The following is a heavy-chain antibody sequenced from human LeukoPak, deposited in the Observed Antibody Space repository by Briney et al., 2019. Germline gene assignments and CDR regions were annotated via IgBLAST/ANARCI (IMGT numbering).Heavy chain of an antibody. D-gene: IGHD3-22*01. V-gene: IGHV1-46*01. CDR1: GYTLTNYN. Sequence: ASVKVSCKASGYTLTNYNMYWVRQAPGQGLDWMGIINTSGGGTNYAQKFQDRVTMHRDTYTSTVYMELSSLRSEDTAVYYCATGFYFNSSGLLMNWGQGTLVTVSS. CDR3: ATGFYFNSSGLLMN. CDR2: INTSGGGT. J-gene: IGHJ4*02.